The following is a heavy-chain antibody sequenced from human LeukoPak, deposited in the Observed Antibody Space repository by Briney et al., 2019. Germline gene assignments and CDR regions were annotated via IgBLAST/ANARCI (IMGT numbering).Heavy chain of an antibody. D-gene: IGHD2-21*02. CDR2: ISAYNGNT. V-gene: IGHV1-18*04. J-gene: IGHJ4*02. Sequence: ASVKVSCKASGYIFTSYFMHWVRQAPGQGLEWMGWISAYNGNTNYAQKVQGRVTMTTDTSTSTAYMELRSLRSDDTAVYYCTRVKNCGGDCYWPPYFDYWGQGTLVTVSS. CDR3: TRVKNCGGDCYWPPYFDY. CDR1: GYIFTSYF.